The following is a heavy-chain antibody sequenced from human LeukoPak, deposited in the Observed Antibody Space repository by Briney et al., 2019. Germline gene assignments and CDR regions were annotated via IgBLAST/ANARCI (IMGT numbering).Heavy chain of an antibody. V-gene: IGHV3-73*01. J-gene: IGHJ4*02. CDR2: IRSKANSYAT. D-gene: IGHD6-19*01. Sequence: GGSLRLSCAASGFTFSGSAMHWVRQASGKGLEWVGRIRSKANSYATAYAASVKGKFTISRDDSKNTAYLQMNSLKTEDTAVYYCTKAVAGSFDYWGQGTLVTVSS. CDR3: TKAVAGSFDY. CDR1: GFTFSGSA.